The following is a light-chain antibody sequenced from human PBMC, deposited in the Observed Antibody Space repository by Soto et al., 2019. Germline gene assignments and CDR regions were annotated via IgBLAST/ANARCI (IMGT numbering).Light chain of an antibody. CDR3: QQYSSSPPWT. CDR2: GAF. Sequence: EIVLTQSPATLSLSPGERAALSCRASPSVTNYLAWYQQKPGQPPRLLIYGAFNRAAGIPARFSGTGSGTDFTLTITRLEPEDFAVYYCQQYSSSPPWTFGQGTKVDNK. V-gene: IGKV3-11*01. J-gene: IGKJ1*01. CDR1: PSVTNY.